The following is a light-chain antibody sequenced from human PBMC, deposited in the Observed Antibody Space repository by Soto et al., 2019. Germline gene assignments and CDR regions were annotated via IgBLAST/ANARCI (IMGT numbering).Light chain of an antibody. V-gene: IGKV3D-15*01. CDR1: QSVSSN. J-gene: IGKJ4*01. CDR2: GAS. CDR3: QQFSSYPLT. Sequence: EIVMTQSPATLSVSPGERATLSCRASQSVSSNLAWYQQKPGQAPRLLIYGASTRATGIPDRFRGGGSGTDFTLTISRLEPEDFAVYYCQQFSSYPLTFGGGTKVEI.